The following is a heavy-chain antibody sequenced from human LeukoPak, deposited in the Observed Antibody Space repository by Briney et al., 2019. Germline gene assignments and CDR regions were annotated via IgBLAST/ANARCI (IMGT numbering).Heavy chain of an antibody. CDR2: ITTTSSTI. Sequence: GGSLRLSCAASGFTFSSYSMNWVRQAPGKGLEWVSYITTTSSTIYYADSVKGRFTISRDNAKNSLYLQMNSLRAEDTALYYCAKDKGGSGYDSAFDIWGQGTMVTVSS. V-gene: IGHV3-48*01. D-gene: IGHD5-12*01. CDR1: GFTFSSYS. CDR3: AKDKGGSGYDSAFDI. J-gene: IGHJ3*02.